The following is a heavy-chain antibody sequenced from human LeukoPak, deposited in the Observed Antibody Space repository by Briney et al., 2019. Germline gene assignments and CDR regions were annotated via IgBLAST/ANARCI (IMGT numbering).Heavy chain of an antibody. V-gene: IGHV3-7*04. Sequence: GGSLRLSCAASGFIFSNYWMSWVRQAPGKGLEWVASIKRDGSEKYYVDSVKGRFTISKDNAKNSLYLQMNSLRAEDTAVYYCARGDYGDYLNWFDPWGQGTLVTVSS. CDR1: GFIFSNYW. CDR3: ARGDYGDYLNWFDP. D-gene: IGHD4-17*01. J-gene: IGHJ5*02. CDR2: IKRDGSEK.